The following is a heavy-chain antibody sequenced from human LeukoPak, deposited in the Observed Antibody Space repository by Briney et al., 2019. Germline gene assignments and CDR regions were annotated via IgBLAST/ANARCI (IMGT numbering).Heavy chain of an antibody. V-gene: IGHV1-2*02. CDR3: ASVYSSGWYFDY. D-gene: IGHD6-19*01. CDR1: GYTFTSYG. J-gene: IGHJ4*01. Sequence: ASVKVSCKASGYTFTSYGISWVRQAPGQGLEWMGWINPNSGGTNYAQKFQGRVTVTRDTSISTAYMELSRLRSDDTAVYYCASVYSSGWYFDYWGQGTLVTVSS. CDR2: INPNSGGT.